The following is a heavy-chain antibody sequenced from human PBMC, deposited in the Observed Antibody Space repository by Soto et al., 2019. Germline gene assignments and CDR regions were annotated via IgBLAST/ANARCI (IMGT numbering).Heavy chain of an antibody. V-gene: IGHV3-23*01. D-gene: IGHD6-13*01. CDR1: GFTFSSYA. CDR3: AKAAAAGTDYYYGMDV. J-gene: IGHJ6*02. Sequence: GGSLRLSCAASGFTFSSYAMSWVRQAPGKGLEWVSAISGSGGSTYYADSVKGRFTISRDNSKNTLYLQMNSLRAEDTAVYYCAKAAAAGTDYYYGMDVWGQGTTVTVS. CDR2: ISGSGGST.